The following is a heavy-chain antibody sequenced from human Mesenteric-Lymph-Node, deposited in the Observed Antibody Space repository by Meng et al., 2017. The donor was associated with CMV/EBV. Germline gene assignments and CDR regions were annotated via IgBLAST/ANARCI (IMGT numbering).Heavy chain of an antibody. J-gene: IGHJ6*02. D-gene: IGHD1-26*01. CDR3: ARTRGSGSYFHYYGMDV. Sequence: SGPTLVKPTQTLTLTCTFSGFSLSTSGMCVGWVRQPPGKALEWLALIDWDDDKYYSTSLKTRLTISKDTSKNQVVLTMTNMDPVDTATYYCARTRGSGSYFHYYGMDVWGQGTTVTVSS. CDR1: GFSLSTSGMC. V-gene: IGHV2-70*20. CDR2: IDWDDDK.